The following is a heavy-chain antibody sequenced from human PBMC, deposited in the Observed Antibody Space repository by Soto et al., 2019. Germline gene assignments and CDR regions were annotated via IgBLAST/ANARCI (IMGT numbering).Heavy chain of an antibody. D-gene: IGHD5-18*01. Sequence: PGGSLRLSCAVSGFTFDDNAMHWVRQAPGKGLVWVSRINSDGGTTTYADSVKGRFTISRDNAKNTLYLQLNSLRAEDTAVYYCARGSEYSYVYHYYGMDVWGQGTTVTVSS. V-gene: IGHV3-74*01. CDR3: ARGSEYSYVYHYYGMDV. J-gene: IGHJ6*02. CDR1: GFTFDDNA. CDR2: INSDGGTT.